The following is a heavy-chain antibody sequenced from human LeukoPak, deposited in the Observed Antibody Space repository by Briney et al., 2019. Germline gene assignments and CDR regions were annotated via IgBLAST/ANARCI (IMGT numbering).Heavy chain of an antibody. CDR2: IYSGGST. CDR1: GFTFSSYW. Sequence: GGSLRLSCAASGFTFSSYWMSWVRQAPGKGLEWVSLIYSGGSTYYADSVKGRFTISRDNSKNTLYLQMNSLRAEDTAVYYCARDLGVSGSGRGMDVWGQGTTVTVSS. V-gene: IGHV3-66*01. CDR3: ARDLGVSGSGRGMDV. J-gene: IGHJ6*02. D-gene: IGHD3-10*01.